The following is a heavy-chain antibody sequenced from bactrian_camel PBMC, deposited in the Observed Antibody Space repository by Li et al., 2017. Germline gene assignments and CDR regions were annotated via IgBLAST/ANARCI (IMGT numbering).Heavy chain of an antibody. CDR2: ITAGGGSP. V-gene: IGHV3S54*01. D-gene: IGHD2*01. Sequence: HVQLVESGGGSVQAGGSLRLSCLVSGNIRSWHCLTWFRQAPGKEREGIARITAGGGSPAYADSVKGRFTISQGEDKNTLYLKISSLKSEDTATYYCAAIEESCYSWYLDRSSEYKYWGQGTQVTVS. J-gene: IGHJ4*01. CDR3: AAIEESCYSWYLDRSSEYKY. CDR1: GNIRSWHC.